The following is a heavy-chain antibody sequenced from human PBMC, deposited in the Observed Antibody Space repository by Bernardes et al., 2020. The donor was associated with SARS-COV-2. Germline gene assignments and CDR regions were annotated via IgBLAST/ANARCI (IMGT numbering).Heavy chain of an antibody. J-gene: IGHJ4*02. CDR3: ARGRGAVAPMDH. CDR2: ISSRSTTL. D-gene: IGHD1-26*01. CDR1: GFSFSESA. V-gene: IGHV3-48*01. Sequence: GGSLRLSCEASGFSFSESAMNWVRQAPGTGLEWLSYISSRSTTLYVADTVKGRFAISRDNAKNSVYLQMNSLRAEDTAVYYCARGRGAVAPMDHWGQGTLVTVSS.